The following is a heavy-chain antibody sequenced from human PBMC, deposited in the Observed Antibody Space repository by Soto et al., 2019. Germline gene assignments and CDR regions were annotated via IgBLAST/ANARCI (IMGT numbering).Heavy chain of an antibody. CDR1: GGSVDSGNHY. Sequence: QVLVQESGPGLVKPSQTLTLSCTVSGGSVDSGNHYWNWIRQPPGKGLEWIGYIYYGESTYYNPSLKSRATISVDTSQSRFSLRLTSVTAADTAVYYCAIDMGSAMTTRLFDHWGQGTLVTVSS. CDR3: AIDMGSAMTTRLFDH. CDR2: IYYGEST. D-gene: IGHD4-17*01. V-gene: IGHV4-30-4*01. J-gene: IGHJ4*02.